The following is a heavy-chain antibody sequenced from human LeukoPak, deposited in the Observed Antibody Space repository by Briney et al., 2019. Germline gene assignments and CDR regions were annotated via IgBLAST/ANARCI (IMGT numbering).Heavy chain of an antibody. J-gene: IGHJ6*03. CDR3: AKNADRGAYCRGGSCYSYYYYYMDV. Sequence: GSLRLSCAASGFTFSSYAMSWVRQTPGKGLEWVSSISHTGGSPYYADSVKGRFTVSRDNSENTLYLQMNSLTVNDTAIYYCAKNADRGAYCRGGSCYSYYYYYMDVWGTGTTVTISS. CDR1: GFTFSSYA. D-gene: IGHD2-15*01. CDR2: ISHTGGSP. V-gene: IGHV3-23*01.